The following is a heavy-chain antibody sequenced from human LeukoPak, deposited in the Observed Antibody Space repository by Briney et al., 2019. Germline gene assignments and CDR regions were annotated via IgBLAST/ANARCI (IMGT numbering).Heavy chain of an antibody. CDR3: ARGFIAVAAPGWFDP. CDR2: INHSGST. V-gene: IGHV4-34*01. Sequence: ASETLSLTCAVYGGSFSGYYWSWIRQPPGKGLEWIGEINHSGSTNYNPSLKSRVTISVDTSKNQFSLKLSSVTAADTAVYYCARGFIAVAAPGWFDPWGQGTLVTVSS. CDR1: GGSFSGYY. D-gene: IGHD6-19*01. J-gene: IGHJ5*02.